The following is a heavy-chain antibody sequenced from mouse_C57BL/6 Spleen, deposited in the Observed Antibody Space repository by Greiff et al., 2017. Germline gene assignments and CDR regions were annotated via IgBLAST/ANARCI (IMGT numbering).Heavy chain of an antibody. D-gene: IGHD2-4*01. CDR3: ARRDDYDGLY. J-gene: IGHJ2*01. V-gene: IGHV1-69*01. CDR2: IDPSDSYT. Sequence: QVQLKQPGAELVMPGASVKLSCKASGYTFTSYWMHWVKQRPGQGLEWIGEIDPSDSYTNYNQKFKGKSTLTVDKSSSTAYMQLCSLTSEDSAVYYCARRDDYDGLYWGQGTTLTVSS. CDR1: GYTFTSYW.